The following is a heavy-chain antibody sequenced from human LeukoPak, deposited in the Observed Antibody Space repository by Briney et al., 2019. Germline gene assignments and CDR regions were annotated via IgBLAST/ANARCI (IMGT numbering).Heavy chain of an antibody. CDR1: GSSISSYY. CDR2: IYYSGNT. V-gene: IGHV4-59*01. J-gene: IGHJ4*02. CDR3: AREGLRGYSDRGDY. Sequence: PSETLSLTCTVSGSSISSYYWSWIRQPPGKGLEWIGYIYYSGNTNYSPSLKSRVTISVDASKNQFSLKLSSVTAADTAVYYCAREGLRGYSDRGDYWGQGTLVTVSS. D-gene: IGHD3-22*01.